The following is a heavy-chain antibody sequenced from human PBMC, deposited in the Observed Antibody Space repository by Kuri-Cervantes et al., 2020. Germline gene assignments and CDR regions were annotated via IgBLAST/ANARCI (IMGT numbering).Heavy chain of an antibody. Sequence: GGSLRLSCAASGFPISSNYMSWVRQAPGKGLEWVSVIYSGGSTYYADSVKGRFTISRDNSKNTLYLQMNRLRAEDTAVYYCVRTHTLGYYYGMDVWGQGTTVTVSS. CDR3: VRTHTLGYYYGMDV. CDR2: IYSGGST. D-gene: IGHD7-27*01. CDR1: GFPISSNY. J-gene: IGHJ6*02. V-gene: IGHV3-66*02.